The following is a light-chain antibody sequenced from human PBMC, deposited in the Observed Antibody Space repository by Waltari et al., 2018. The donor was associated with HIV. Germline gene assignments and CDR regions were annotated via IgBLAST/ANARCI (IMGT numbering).Light chain of an antibody. V-gene: IGKV1-39*01. Sequence: DIQMTQSPSSLSASVGDRVTISCRASQSISRFLNWYQQKTGKAPELLLNRTSFLPSGVPSRFSGSGSGTDFTLTISNLQPEDFAAYYCQQTYRTPLGLTFGGGTKVEIK. CDR2: RTS. CDR3: QQTYRTPLGLT. CDR1: QSISRF. J-gene: IGKJ4*01.